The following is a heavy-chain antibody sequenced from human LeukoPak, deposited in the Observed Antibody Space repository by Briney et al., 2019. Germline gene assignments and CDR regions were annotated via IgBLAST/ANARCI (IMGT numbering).Heavy chain of an antibody. CDR3: AKDLGSYCSGGSCYGFDY. D-gene: IGHD2-15*01. CDR1: GFTFSSYG. Sequence: GRSLRLSCAASGFTFSSYGMHWVRQAPGKGLEWVAVISYDGSNKYYADSVKGRFTISRDNSKNTLYLQKNSLRAEDTAVYYCAKDLGSYCSGGSCYGFDYWGQGTLVTVSS. CDR2: ISYDGSNK. J-gene: IGHJ4*02. V-gene: IGHV3-30*18.